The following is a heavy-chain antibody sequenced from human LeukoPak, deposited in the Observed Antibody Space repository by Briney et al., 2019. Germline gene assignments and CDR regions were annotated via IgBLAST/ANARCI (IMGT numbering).Heavy chain of an antibody. Sequence: PGGSLRLSCAASGFTFSSYWMSWVRQAPGKGLEWVANIKQDGSEKYYVDSVKGRFTISRDNAKNSLYLRMNSLRAEDTAVYYCARVDYRGAFDIWGQGTMVTVSS. D-gene: IGHD4-11*01. V-gene: IGHV3-7*01. CDR3: ARVDYRGAFDI. CDR1: GFTFSSYW. J-gene: IGHJ3*02. CDR2: IKQDGSEK.